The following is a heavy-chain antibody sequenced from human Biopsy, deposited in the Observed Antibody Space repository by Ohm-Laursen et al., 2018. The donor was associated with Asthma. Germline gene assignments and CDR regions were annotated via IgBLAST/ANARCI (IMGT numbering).Heavy chain of an antibody. V-gene: IGHV4-31*03. D-gene: IGHD2-8*01. CDR1: LPSIDTGGRSGGYC. Sequence: SHSLSLTRIVSLPSIDTGGRSGGYCWRWIRQTTGKGLEWMGYIYHSGDTYYNPSLYSRLIISLDTSKNQFSLNLSSVTAADTALYFCARGGCQVGDFDSWGQGTLVTVSS. J-gene: IGHJ4*02. CDR2: IYHSGDT. CDR3: ARGGCQVGDFDS.